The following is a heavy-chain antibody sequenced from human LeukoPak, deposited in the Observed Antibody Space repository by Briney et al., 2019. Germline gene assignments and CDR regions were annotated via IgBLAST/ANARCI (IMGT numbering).Heavy chain of an antibody. V-gene: IGHV1-46*01. J-gene: IGHJ4*02. CDR3: AREGEIGYDLSDY. CDR2: TNPSGGST. Sequence: GASVKVSCKASGYTFTNYYMNWVRQAPGQGLEWMGITNPSGGSTSYAQKFQGRVTVTRDTSTSTVYMELSSLRSEDTAMYYCAREGEIGYDLSDYWGQGTLVTVSS. CDR1: GYTFTNYY. D-gene: IGHD5-12*01.